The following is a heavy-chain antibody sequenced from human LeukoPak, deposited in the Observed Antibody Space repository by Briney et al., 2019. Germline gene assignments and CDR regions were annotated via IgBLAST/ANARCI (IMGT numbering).Heavy chain of an antibody. Sequence: RASVKVSCKASGYTFTSTSMRWVRPAPGQGLEWMGIIHPLGGNTNYAQKFRGRVAITRDTSTSTVYMELSSLRSEDTAIYYCARDCSSTRCQGPVFDNWGQGTLVTVSS. CDR1: GYTFTSTS. D-gene: IGHD2-2*01. V-gene: IGHV1-46*01. CDR2: IHPLGGNT. J-gene: IGHJ4*02. CDR3: ARDCSSTRCQGPVFDN.